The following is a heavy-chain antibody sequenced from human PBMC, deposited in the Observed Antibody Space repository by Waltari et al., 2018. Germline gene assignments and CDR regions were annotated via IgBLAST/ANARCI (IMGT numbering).Heavy chain of an antibody. CDR1: GDRFTNYW. CDR2: VYPGDSDT. CDR3: ARAYASGDDAFDL. J-gene: IGHJ3*01. V-gene: IGHV5-51*01. D-gene: IGHD2-2*01. Sequence: VQLLQSGADVTKPGESLRTTCTISGDRFTNYWIGWVRPMPGKGLEWMGFVYPGDSDTRYSQSFQGQVTISADKSISTAYMQWSSLRASDTAMYYCARAYASGDDAFDLWGQGTVVTVSS.